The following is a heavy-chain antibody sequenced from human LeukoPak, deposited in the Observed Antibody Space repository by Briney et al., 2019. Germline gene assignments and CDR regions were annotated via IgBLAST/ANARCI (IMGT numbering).Heavy chain of an antibody. Sequence: GGSLRLSCAASGFTFSSYEMNWVRQAPGKGLEWVSYISSSGSTIYYADSVKGRFTISRDNAKNSLYLQMNSLRAEDTAVYYCGREILHEITIVEVAQDAFDIWGQGTMVTVS. D-gene: IGHD3-3*01. V-gene: IGHV3-48*03. CDR1: GFTFSSYE. J-gene: IGHJ3*02. CDR3: GREILHEITIVEVAQDAFDI. CDR2: ISSSGSTI.